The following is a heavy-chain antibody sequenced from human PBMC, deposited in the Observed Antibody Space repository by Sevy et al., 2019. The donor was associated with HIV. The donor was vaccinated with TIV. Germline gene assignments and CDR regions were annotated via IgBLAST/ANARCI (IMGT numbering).Heavy chain of an antibody. D-gene: IGHD3-10*01. CDR1: GFTFRTYS. Sequence: GGSLRLSCAASGFTFRTYSMNWVRQAPGKGLEWLSSISDDSRYIYYSDSVKGRFTISRANAKNLLYLQMNSLRDEDTAVYYCASEFVVRGVIGPNWFDPWGQGTLVTVSS. V-gene: IGHV3-21*04. CDR3: ASEFVVRGVIGPNWFDP. J-gene: IGHJ5*02. CDR2: ISDDSRYI.